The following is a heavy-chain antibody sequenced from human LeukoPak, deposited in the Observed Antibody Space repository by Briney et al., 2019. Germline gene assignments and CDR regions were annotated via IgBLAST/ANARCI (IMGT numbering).Heavy chain of an antibody. V-gene: IGHV1-18*01. D-gene: IGHD2-2*01. CDR3: ARDPRSSVVVPAAIVGVWFDP. Sequence: ASVKVSCKASGYTFTSYGISWVRQAPGQGLEWMGWISAYNGNTNYAQKLQGRVTMTRDTSTSTVYMELSSLRSEDTAVYYCARDPRSSVVVPAAIVGVWFDPWGQGTLVTVSS. J-gene: IGHJ5*02. CDR1: GYTFTSYG. CDR2: ISAYNGNT.